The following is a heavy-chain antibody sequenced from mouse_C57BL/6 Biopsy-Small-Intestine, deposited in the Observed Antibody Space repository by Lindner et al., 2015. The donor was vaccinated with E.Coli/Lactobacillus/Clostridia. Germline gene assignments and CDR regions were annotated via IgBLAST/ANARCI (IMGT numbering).Heavy chain of an antibody. CDR3: ARSHYDYFDY. D-gene: IGHD2-4*01. J-gene: IGHJ2*01. CDR2: IYPGGGYT. V-gene: IGHV1-63*01. CDR1: GYTFTNYW. Sequence: VQLQESGAELVSRGTSVKMSCKASGYTFTNYWIGWAKQRPGHGLEWIGDIYPGGGYTNYNEKFKGKATLTADKSSSTAYMQFSSLTSEDSAIYYCARSHYDYFDYWGQGTTLTVSS.